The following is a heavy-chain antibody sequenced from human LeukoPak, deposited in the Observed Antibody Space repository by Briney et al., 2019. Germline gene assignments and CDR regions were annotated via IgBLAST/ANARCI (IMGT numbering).Heavy chain of an antibody. CDR1: GLTLSHYG. J-gene: IGHJ4*02. D-gene: IGHD3-22*01. CDR2: ISGCGGNE. Sequence: GVSVSLFCAVCGLTLSHYGVIWVRQAPGKGRVWVQGISGCGGNEYYADAVKGRFNIPRHNHKNTLYLQLNSLRVEDTAVYFYAKRGVVIRVILVGFDKEAYYFDSRGQGALVTVSS. CDR3: AKRGVVIRVILVGFDKEAYYFDS. V-gene: IGHV3-23*01.